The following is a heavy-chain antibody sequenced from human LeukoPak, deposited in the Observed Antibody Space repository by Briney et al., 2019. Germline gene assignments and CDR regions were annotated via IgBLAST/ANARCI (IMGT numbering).Heavy chain of an antibody. CDR2: ISSSSSYT. V-gene: IGHV3-11*06. Sequence: GGSLRLSCAASGFTFSDYYMSWIRQAPGKGLEWVSYISSSSSYTNYADPVKGRFTISRDNAKNSLYLQMNSLRAEDTAVYYCARDREYYYDSSGYREIDYWGQGTLVTVSS. CDR1: GFTFSDYY. CDR3: ARDREYYYDSSGYREIDY. J-gene: IGHJ4*02. D-gene: IGHD3-22*01.